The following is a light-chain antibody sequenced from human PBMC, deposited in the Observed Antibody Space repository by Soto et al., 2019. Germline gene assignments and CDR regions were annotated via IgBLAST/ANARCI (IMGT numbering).Light chain of an antibody. CDR3: LSYAGSTNYV. CDR1: SRDVGGNNY. V-gene: IGLV2-8*01. J-gene: IGLJ1*01. Sequence: QSALTQPPSASGSPGQSVSISCTGTSRDVGGNNYVSWYQQHPGKAPKLMIYEVSKRPSGVPDRFSGSKSGNTASLTVSGLQDEDEADYFCLSYAGSTNYVFGTGTKVTVL. CDR2: EVS.